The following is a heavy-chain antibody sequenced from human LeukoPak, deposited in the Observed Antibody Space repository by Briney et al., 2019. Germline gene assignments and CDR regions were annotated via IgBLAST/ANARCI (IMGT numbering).Heavy chain of an antibody. CDR1: GFTFSSYS. Sequence: PGGSLRLSCAASGFTFSSYSMNWVRQAPGKGLEWVSSIRSSSSYIYYADSVKGRFTISRDNAKNSLYLQMNSLRAEDTAVYYCARGAEGYNYGGFFDYWGQGTLVTVSS. CDR2: IRSSSSYI. V-gene: IGHV3-21*01. J-gene: IGHJ4*02. CDR3: ARGAEGYNYGGFFDY. D-gene: IGHD5-18*01.